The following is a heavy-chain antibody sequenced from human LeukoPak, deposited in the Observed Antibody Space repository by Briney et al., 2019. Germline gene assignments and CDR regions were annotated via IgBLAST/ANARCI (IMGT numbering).Heavy chain of an antibody. CDR3: ARDTPMVRGPIDY. CDR1: GFTFSSYG. D-gene: IGHD3-10*01. Sequence: GGSLRLSCAASGFTFSSYGVHWVRQAPGKGLEWVAVIWYDGSNKYYADSVKGRFTISRDNSKNTLYLQMNSLRAEDTAVYYCARDTPMVRGPIDYWGQGTLVTVSS. V-gene: IGHV3-33*01. CDR2: IWYDGSNK. J-gene: IGHJ4*02.